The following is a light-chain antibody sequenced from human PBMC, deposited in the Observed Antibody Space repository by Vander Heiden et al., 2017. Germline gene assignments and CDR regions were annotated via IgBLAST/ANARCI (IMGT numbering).Light chain of an antibody. CDR2: GAS. V-gene: IGKV3-15*01. Sequence: EIVMTQSPATLSGSPGERATLSCRASQSVSSNLAWYQQKPGQAPRLLIYGASTRATGIPARFSGSGSGTEFTLTISSLQSEDFAVYYCQQYNNWPLWTFGQGTKVEIK. CDR3: QQYNNWPLWT. CDR1: QSVSSN. J-gene: IGKJ1*01.